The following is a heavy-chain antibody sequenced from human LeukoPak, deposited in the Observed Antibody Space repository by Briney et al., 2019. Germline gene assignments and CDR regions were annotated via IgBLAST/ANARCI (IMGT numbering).Heavy chain of an antibody. D-gene: IGHD3-10*01. CDR1: GGTFSSYA. CDR3: ARDRGDYYGSGKPLGYFDY. CDR2: IIPIFGTA. Sequence: ASVKVSCKASGGTFSSYAISWVRQAPGQGLEWVGGIIPIFGTANYAQKFQGRVTSTTDESTSTAYMELSSVRSEDTAVYYCARDRGDYYGSGKPLGYFDYWGQGTLVTVSS. J-gene: IGHJ4*02. V-gene: IGHV1-69*05.